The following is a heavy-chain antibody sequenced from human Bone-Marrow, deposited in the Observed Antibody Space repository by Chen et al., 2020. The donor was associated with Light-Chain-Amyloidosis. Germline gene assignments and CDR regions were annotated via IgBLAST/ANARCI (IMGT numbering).Heavy chain of an antibody. D-gene: IGHD3-9*01. CDR3: AKDISYDDILPGYPADAFDI. J-gene: IGHJ3*02. CDR2: ISGSGGSR. CDR1: GFDFSRYS. Sequence: EVQLVESGGGLLQRGGSLRLPCAASGFDFSRYSMSLVRQAPGKGLEWVSTISGSGGSRYYGDSVKCRLTISRDNSKNALFLQMNSLRAEDTAVYYCAKDISYDDILPGYPADAFDIWGQGTMVTVSS. V-gene: IGHV3-23*04.